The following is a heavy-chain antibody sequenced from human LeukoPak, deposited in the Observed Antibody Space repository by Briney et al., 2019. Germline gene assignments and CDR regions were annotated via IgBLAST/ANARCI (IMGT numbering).Heavy chain of an antibody. CDR1: GYTFIDYS. V-gene: IGHV1-2*02. CDR2: ISPKSGGT. J-gene: IGHJ4*02. D-gene: IGHD1-26*01. CDR3: ARGGGRYSVDY. Sequence: VSRKDPGYTFIDYSVHWVRQAPGQRHEWIGWISPKSGGTKSVQKFQGRVTMTRDTSITTVYMELSGLSFDDTAVYYCARGGGRYSVDYWGQGTLVIVSS.